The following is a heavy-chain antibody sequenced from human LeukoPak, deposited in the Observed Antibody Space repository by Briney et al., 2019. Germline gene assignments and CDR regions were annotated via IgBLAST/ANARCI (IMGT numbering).Heavy chain of an antibody. J-gene: IGHJ6*02. CDR2: INPNSGGT. V-gene: IGHV1-2*02. D-gene: IGHD3-10*01. CDR3: AISAGSTAYGMDV. Sequence: GASVKVSCKASGYTFTGYYMHWVRQAPGQGLEWMGWINPNSGGTNYAQKFQGRVTMTRDTSISTAYMELSRLRSDDTAVYYCAISAGSTAYGMDVWGQGTTVTASS. CDR1: GYTFTGYY.